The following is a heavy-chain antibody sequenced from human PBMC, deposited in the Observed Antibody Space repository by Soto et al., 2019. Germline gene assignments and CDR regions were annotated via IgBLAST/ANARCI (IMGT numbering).Heavy chain of an antibody. CDR2: IYWDDDK. CDR3: AHRRAGMDV. V-gene: IGHV2-5*02. Sequence: QITLKESGPTLVKPTQTLTLTCTFSGFSLSTSGVGVGWIRQPPGKALEWLALIYWDDDKRYSPSLKSRRTITKDTSKNQVVLTMTNIDPVDTATYYCAHRRAGMDVWDQGTTVTVSS. CDR1: GFSLSTSGVG. J-gene: IGHJ6*02.